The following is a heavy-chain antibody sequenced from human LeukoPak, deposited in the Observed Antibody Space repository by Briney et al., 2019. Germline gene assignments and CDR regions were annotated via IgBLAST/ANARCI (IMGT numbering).Heavy chain of an antibody. J-gene: IGHJ5*02. V-gene: IGHV1-69*05. CDR3: ARVSYYDSSGGRHNWFDP. D-gene: IGHD3-22*01. Sequence: VASVKVSCKASGYTFTGYYMHWVRQAPGQGLEWMGGIIPIFGTANYAQKFQGRVTITTDESTSTAYMELSSLRSEDTAVYYCARVSYYDSSGGRHNWFDPWGQGTLVTVSS. CDR2: IIPIFGTA. CDR1: GYTFTGYY.